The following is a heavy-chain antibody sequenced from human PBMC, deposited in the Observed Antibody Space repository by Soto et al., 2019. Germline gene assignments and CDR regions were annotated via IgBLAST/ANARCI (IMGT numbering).Heavy chain of an antibody. V-gene: IGHV3-23*01. CDR2: ISGSGGST. CDR3: AKDRTYDSSGSFDY. D-gene: IGHD3-22*01. CDR1: GFTVNSNY. Sequence: GGSVRLSCAASGFTVNSNYMSWVRQAPGKGLEWVSVISGSGGSTYYADSVKGRFTISRDNSKNTLYLQMHSLRAEDTAVYYCAKDRTYDSSGSFDYWGQGTLVTVSS. J-gene: IGHJ4*02.